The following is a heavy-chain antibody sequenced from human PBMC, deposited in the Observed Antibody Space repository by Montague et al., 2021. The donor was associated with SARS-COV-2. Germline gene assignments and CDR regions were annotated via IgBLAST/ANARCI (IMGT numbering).Heavy chain of an antibody. Sequence: SETLSLTCTVSGGSISSSSYYWGRIRQPPGKGLEWIGYIYYSGNTNYNPSLKSRVTISVDTSKNQFSLKLGSVTAADTAVYYCTRKASRGTTISGVVTASYYFDYWGQGTLVTVSS. D-gene: IGHD3-3*01. J-gene: IGHJ4*02. V-gene: IGHV4-39*01. CDR3: TRKASRGTTISGVVTASYYFDY. CDR2: IYYSGNT. CDR1: GGSISSSSYY.